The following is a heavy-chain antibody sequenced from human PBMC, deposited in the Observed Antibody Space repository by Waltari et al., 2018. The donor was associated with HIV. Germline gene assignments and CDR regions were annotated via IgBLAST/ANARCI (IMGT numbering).Heavy chain of an antibody. D-gene: IGHD6-13*01. CDR2: IWYDGSNK. J-gene: IGHJ3*02. Sequence: QVQLVESGGGVVQPGRSLRLSCAASGFTFSSYGMHWVRQAPGTWLEWVAVIWYDGSNKYYADSVKGRFTISRDNSKNTLYLQMNSLRAEDTAVYYCARDRAPAAADAFDIWGQGTMVTVSS. CDR1: GFTFSSYG. CDR3: ARDRAPAAADAFDI. V-gene: IGHV3-33*01.